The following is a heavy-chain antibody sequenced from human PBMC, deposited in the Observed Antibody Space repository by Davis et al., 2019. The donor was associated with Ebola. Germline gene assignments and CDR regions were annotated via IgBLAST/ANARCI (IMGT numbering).Heavy chain of an antibody. J-gene: IGHJ4*02. CDR3: ARTPQYTNYGSYFDQ. Sequence: SETLSLTCTVSGGSVSSGSYYWSWIRQPPGKGLEWIGEINHRGNTNYNPSLKSRVTISADTSKNQFSLNIHSVTADDTAMYYCARTPQYTNYGSYFDQWGQGALVTVSS. CDR1: GGSVSSGSYY. D-gene: IGHD4-17*01. CDR2: INHRGNT. V-gene: IGHV4-61*01.